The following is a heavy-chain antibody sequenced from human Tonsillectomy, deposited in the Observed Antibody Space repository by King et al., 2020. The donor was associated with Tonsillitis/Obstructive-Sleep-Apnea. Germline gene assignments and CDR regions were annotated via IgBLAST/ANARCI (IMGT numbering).Heavy chain of an antibody. Sequence: QLQESGPGLVKTSETLSLTCTVSGGSMTSYYWSWLRQPPGKGLEWIGYIYYSGNTNYHPSLKSRVTISVDTSKNQLSLKLSSVTTADTAVYYCARGAGWYDPWGQGTLVTVSS. V-gene: IGHV4-59*01. J-gene: IGHJ5*02. CDR2: IYYSGNT. CDR3: ARGAGWYDP. CDR1: GGSMTSYY.